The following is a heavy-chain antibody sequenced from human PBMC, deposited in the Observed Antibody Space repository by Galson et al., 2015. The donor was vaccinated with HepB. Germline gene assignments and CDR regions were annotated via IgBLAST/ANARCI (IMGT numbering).Heavy chain of an antibody. Sequence: SLRLSCAASGFTFSSYSMNWVRQAPGKGLEWVAVISYDGSNKYYADSVKGRFTISRDNSKNTLYLQMNSLRAEDTAVYYCAREPVEMATMCLDRWGQGTLVTVSS. V-gene: IGHV3-30*03. D-gene: IGHD5-24*01. CDR1: GFTFSSYS. CDR3: AREPVEMATMCLDR. J-gene: IGHJ4*02. CDR2: ISYDGSNK.